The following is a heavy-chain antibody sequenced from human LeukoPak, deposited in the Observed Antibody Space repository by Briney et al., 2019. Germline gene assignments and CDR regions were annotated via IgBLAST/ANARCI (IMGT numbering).Heavy chain of an antibody. Sequence: KSSETLSLTCAVSGYSISSGYYWGWIRQPPGKGLEWIGSIYHSGSTYYNPSLKSRVTISVDTSKNQFPLKLSSVTAADTAVYYCAAAVAGKLDYWGQGTLVTVSS. V-gene: IGHV4-38-2*01. CDR1: GYSISSGYY. J-gene: IGHJ4*02. D-gene: IGHD6-19*01. CDR3: AAAVAGKLDY. CDR2: IYHSGST.